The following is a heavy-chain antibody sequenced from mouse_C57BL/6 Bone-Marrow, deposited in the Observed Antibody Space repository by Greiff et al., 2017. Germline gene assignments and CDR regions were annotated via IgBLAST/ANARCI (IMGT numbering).Heavy chain of an antibody. V-gene: IGHV1-9*01. CDR3: ARWSITTVVAAGEYAMDY. CDR2: ILPGSGST. CDR1: GYTFTGYW. J-gene: IGHJ4*01. D-gene: IGHD1-1*01. Sequence: VQLQQSGAELMKPGASVKLSCKATGYTFTGYWIEWVKQRPGHGLEWIGEILPGSGSTNYNEKFKGKATFTADTSSNTAYMQLSSLTTEDSAIYYCARWSITTVVAAGEYAMDYWDQGTSVTVSS.